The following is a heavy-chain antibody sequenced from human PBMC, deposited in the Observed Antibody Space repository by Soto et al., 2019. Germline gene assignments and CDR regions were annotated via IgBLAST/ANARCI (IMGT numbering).Heavy chain of an antibody. D-gene: IGHD3-10*01. CDR3: ARLVYYGSGSYYYFGH. V-gene: IGHV4-59*08. CDR1: GGSISSYY. Sequence: SETLSLTCTVSGGSISSYYWSWIRQPPGKGLEWIGYIYYSGGTNYNPSLKSRVTISVDTSKNQFSLKLSSVTAADTAVYYCARLVYYGSGSYYYFGHWGQGTPVTVSS. CDR2: IYYSGGT. J-gene: IGHJ4*02.